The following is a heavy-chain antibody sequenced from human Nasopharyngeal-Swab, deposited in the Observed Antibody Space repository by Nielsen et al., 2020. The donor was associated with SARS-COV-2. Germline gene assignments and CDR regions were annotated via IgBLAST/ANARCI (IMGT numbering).Heavy chain of an antibody. J-gene: IGHJ4*02. CDR1: GLTYW. Sequence: GGSLRLSCAASGLTYWMNWVRQAPGKGLEWVGNIGQDGGGKKYVDSVKGRFTISRDNANNLLYLQMNSLRAEDTAVYYCVRDRGYYTFTDWGQGTLVTVSS. CDR3: VRDRGYYTFTD. V-gene: IGHV3-7*01. CDR2: IGQDGGGK. D-gene: IGHD2/OR15-2a*01.